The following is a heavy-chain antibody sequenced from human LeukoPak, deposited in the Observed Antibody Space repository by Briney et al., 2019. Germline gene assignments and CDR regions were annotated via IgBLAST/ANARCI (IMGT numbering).Heavy chain of an antibody. J-gene: IGHJ4*02. CDR2: ISSSSSYI. V-gene: IGHV3-21*03. D-gene: IGHD4-17*01. Sequence: PGGSLRLSCAASGFTFSSYSINWVRQAPGKGLEWVSSISSSSSYIYYADSVKGRFTISRDNAKNSLYLQMNSLRAEDTAVYYCARDDYGDYMADYWGQGTLVTVSS. CDR1: GFTFSSYS. CDR3: ARDDYGDYMADY.